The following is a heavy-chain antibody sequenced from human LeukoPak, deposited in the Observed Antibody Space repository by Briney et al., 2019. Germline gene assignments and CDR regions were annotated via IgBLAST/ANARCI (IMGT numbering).Heavy chain of an antibody. J-gene: IGHJ4*02. CDR2: INSDVSST. CDR1: GFTFSSYW. V-gene: IGHV3-74*01. CDR3: ARTYYYGSGSNDY. Sequence: PGGSLRLSCAASGFTFSSYWMHWVRQAPGRGLVWVSRINSDVSSTSYADSVKGRFTISRDNAKNSLYLQMNSLRAEDTAVYYCARTYYYGSGSNDYWGRGTLVTVSS. D-gene: IGHD3-10*01.